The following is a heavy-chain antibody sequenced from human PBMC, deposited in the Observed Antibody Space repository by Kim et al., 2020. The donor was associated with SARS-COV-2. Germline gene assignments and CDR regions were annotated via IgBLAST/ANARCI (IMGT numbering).Heavy chain of an antibody. D-gene: IGHD3-16*01. CDR3: ARGPYVNFDY. Sequence: GDSVSSNRAAWTWIRQSPLGGLEWRGGTYYGSKWYYDYAVSVKSRITINPDTSKNQFSLQLNSVTPEDTAVYYCARGPYVNFDYWGQGTLAT. J-gene: IGHJ4*02. CDR1: GDSVSSNRAA. CDR2: TYYGSKWYY. V-gene: IGHV6-1*01.